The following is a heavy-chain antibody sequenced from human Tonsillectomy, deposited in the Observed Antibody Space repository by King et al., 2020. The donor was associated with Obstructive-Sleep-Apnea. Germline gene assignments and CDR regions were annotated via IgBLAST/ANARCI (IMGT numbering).Heavy chain of an antibody. V-gene: IGHV3-15*01. CDR3: TTDLYNYVWGSYRYGVDY. J-gene: IGHJ4*01. Sequence: VQLVESGGGLVKPGGSLRLSCAASGFTFNNAWMSWVRQAPGKGLEWVGRIKSKTDGGTTDYAAPVKGRFTISRDDSKNTLYMQMNSLKTEDTAVYYCTTDLYNYVWGSYRYGVDYWGHGTLVTVSS. D-gene: IGHD3-16*02. CDR1: GFTFNNAW. CDR2: IKSKTDGGTT.